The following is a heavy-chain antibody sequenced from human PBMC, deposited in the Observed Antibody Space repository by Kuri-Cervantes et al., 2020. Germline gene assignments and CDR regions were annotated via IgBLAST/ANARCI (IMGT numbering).Heavy chain of an antibody. CDR1: GYTPTELS. J-gene: IGHJ6*02. Sequence: ASAQVSCKVSGYTPTELSMHWVRQAPGKGLEGMGGFVPEAGDTYYAQKFQGRVTMTEDTSTDTAYMELSSLRSEDTAVYYCAYHSEEQLVAYYYYYGMDVWGQGTTVTVSS. CDR2: FVPEAGDT. D-gene: IGHD6-13*01. CDR3: AYHSEEQLVAYYYYYGMDV. V-gene: IGHV1-24*01.